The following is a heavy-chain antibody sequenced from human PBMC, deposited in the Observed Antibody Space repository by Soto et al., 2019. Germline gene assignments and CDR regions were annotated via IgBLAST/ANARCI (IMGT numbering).Heavy chain of an antibody. J-gene: IGHJ4*02. V-gene: IGHV3-23*01. Sequence: PGGSLRLSCAASGFTFTSYAMSWVRQAPGEGLEWVSAISNSGGSTYYADSVKGRFTISRDNSKNTLYLQMNSLRAEDTAVYYCANIRIQHDYWGQGTLVTVSS. CDR3: ANIRIQHDY. D-gene: IGHD5-18*01. CDR2: ISNSGGST. CDR1: GFTFTSYA.